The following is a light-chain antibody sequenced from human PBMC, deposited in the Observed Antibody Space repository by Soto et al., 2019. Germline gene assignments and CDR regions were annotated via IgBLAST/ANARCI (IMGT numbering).Light chain of an antibody. CDR2: DDS. CDR3: LVWDSRSEHYV. CDR1: NIGSKS. V-gene: IGLV3-21*02. Sequence: SYELTQSPSVSVAPGQTVSITCGGCNIGSKSVHWYQQKPGQAPVLVVYDDSDRRSGIPERFSGSNSGNTATLTITRVEAGDEADYHCLVWDSRSEHYVLGTGPKVTVL. J-gene: IGLJ1*01.